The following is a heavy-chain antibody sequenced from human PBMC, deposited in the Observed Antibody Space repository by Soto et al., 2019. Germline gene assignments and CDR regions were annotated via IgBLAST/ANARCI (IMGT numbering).Heavy chain of an antibody. CDR1: GYTFTSYG. J-gene: IGHJ6*03. D-gene: IGHD3-3*01. CDR3: ARGIHDFWSGYYTPGYMDV. CDR2: ISAYNGNT. Sequence: ASVKVSCKASGYTFTSYGISWVRQAPGQGLEWMGWISAYNGNTNYAQKLQGRVTMTTDTSTSTAYMELRSLRSDDTAVYYCARGIHDFWSGYYTPGYMDVWGKGTTVTVSS. V-gene: IGHV1-18*01.